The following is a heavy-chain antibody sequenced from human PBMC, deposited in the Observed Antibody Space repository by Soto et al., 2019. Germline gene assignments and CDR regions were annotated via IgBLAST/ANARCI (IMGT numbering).Heavy chain of an antibody. V-gene: IGHV3-23*01. CDR2: ISGGGGST. D-gene: IGHD3-22*01. CDR3: AKDSRYSRLSVADTEYYFDY. Sequence: GGSLRLSCAASGFTFSSYAMSWVRQAPGKGLEWVSAISGGGGSTYYADSVKGRFTISRDNSKNTLYLQMNSLRAEDTAVYYCAKDSRYSRLSVADTEYYFDYWGQGTLVTVSS. CDR1: GFTFSSYA. J-gene: IGHJ4*02.